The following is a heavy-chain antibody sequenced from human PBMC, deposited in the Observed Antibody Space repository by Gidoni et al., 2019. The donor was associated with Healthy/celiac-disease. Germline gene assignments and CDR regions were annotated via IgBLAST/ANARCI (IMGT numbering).Heavy chain of an antibody. D-gene: IGHD6-19*01. CDR2: ISRSSSYI. CDR1: GFTFSSYS. V-gene: IGHV3-21*01. Sequence: EVQLVESGGGLVKPGGSLRLSCAASGFTFSSYSMNWVRQAPGKGLEWVSAISRSSSYIYYADSVKGRFTISRDNAKNSLYLQMNSLRAEDTAVYYCASGAVAGRFDYWGQGTLVTVSS. CDR3: ASGAVAGRFDY. J-gene: IGHJ4*02.